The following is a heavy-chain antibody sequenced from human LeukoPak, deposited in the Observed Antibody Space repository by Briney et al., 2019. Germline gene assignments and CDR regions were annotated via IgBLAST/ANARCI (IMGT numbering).Heavy chain of an antibody. CDR3: GIIARHTIMVRVTAYQSTDG. V-gene: IGHV4-59*01. D-gene: IGHD2-2*01. CDR1: GGSINRVF. Sequence: SETLSRTCPVLGGSINRVFRGWIRQPPGGGLEWIGYIYYSGSTNYNPSLKSRVTISVEASKNQFSMWLSSVPAAVTAVYYRGIIARHTIMVRVTAYQSTDGCGEGTKVTVSS. J-gene: IGHJ6*01. CDR2: IYYSGST.